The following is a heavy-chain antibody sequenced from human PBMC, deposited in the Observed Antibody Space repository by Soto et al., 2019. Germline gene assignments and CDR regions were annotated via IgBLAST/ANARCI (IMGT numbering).Heavy chain of an antibody. CDR3: AKSRGASLGFDP. D-gene: IGHD3-10*01. J-gene: IGHJ5*02. CDR2: MNPNSGNT. Sequence: QVQLVQSGAEVKKPGASVKVSCKASGYTFTSYDINWVRQATGQGLEWMGWMNPNSGNTGYAQKFQGRVTMTRNTXXXTAXXXXXXXXSXXXAVYYXAKSRGASLGFDPWGQGTLVTVSS. V-gene: IGHV1-8*01. CDR1: GYTFTSYD.